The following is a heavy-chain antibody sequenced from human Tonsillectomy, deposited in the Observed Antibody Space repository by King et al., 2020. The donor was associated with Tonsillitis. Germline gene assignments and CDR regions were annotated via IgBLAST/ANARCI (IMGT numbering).Heavy chain of an antibody. Sequence: VQLVESGGGLVQPGGSLKLSCAASEFSFSGSAMSWARQASGKGLEWLGRIKSKASNYATEYAASVKGRVTISRDDSKTTASLQMNSLKTEDTAMYYCYIRVGDTGYWGQGILVTVS. CDR2: IKSKASNYAT. V-gene: IGHV3-73*02. D-gene: IGHD1-26*01. CDR1: EFSFSGSA. CDR3: YIRVGDTGY. J-gene: IGHJ4*02.